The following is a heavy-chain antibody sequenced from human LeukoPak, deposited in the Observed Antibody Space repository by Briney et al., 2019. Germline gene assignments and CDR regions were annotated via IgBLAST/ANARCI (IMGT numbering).Heavy chain of an antibody. D-gene: IGHD6-13*01. Sequence: SETLSLTCAVSGGSISSGGYSWSWIRQPPGKGLEWIGYIYHSGSTYYNPSLKSRVTISVDRSKNQFSLKLSSVTAADTAVYYCARARRSSWYGGGLFDYWGRGTLVTVSS. CDR3: ARARRSSWYGGGLFDY. CDR2: IYHSGST. J-gene: IGHJ4*02. CDR1: GGSISSGGYS. V-gene: IGHV4-30-2*01.